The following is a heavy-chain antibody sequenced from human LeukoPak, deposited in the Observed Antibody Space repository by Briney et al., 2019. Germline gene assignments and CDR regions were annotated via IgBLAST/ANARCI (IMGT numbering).Heavy chain of an antibody. CDR3: ARFTRGPRLGELSPLDS. CDR1: GFTFSSYA. CDR2: ISGSGGST. Sequence: QSGGSLRLSCAASGFTFSSYAMSWVRQAPGKGLEWVSAISGSGGSTYYADSVKGRFTISRDNSKNTLYLQMNSLRAEDTAVYYCARFTRGPRLGELSPLDSWGQGTLVTVSS. V-gene: IGHV3-23*01. J-gene: IGHJ4*02. D-gene: IGHD3-16*02.